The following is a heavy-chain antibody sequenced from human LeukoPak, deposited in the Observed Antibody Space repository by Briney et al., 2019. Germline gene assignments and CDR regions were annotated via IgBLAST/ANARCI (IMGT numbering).Heavy chain of an antibody. D-gene: IGHD7-27*01. J-gene: IGHJ4*02. V-gene: IGHV1-8*01. CDR2: MSPNSGNT. CDR1: GYTFTSYD. Sequence: GASVKVSCKASGYTFTSYDINWVRQATGQGLEWMGWMSPNSGNTGYAQKFQGRVTMTRNTAISTAYMELSSLRSEDTAAYYCVRTPPNWGADYWGQGTLVTVSS. CDR3: VRTPPNWGADY.